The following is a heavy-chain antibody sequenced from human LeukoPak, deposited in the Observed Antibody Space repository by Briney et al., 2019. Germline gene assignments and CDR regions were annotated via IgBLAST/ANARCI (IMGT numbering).Heavy chain of an antibody. CDR2: ISSSSSYI. D-gene: IGHD6-19*01. Sequence: NPGGSLRLSCAASGFTFSSYSMNWVRQAPGKGLEWVSSISSSSSYIYYADSVKGRFTISRDNAKNSLYLQMNSLRAEDTAVYYCARAGPSSGWWPMWFDPWGQGTLVTVSS. CDR1: GFTFSSYS. CDR3: ARAGPSSGWWPMWFDP. J-gene: IGHJ5*02. V-gene: IGHV3-21*01.